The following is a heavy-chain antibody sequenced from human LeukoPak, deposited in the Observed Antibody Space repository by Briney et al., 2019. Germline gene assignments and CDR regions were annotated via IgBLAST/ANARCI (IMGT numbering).Heavy chain of an antibody. D-gene: IGHD6-19*01. CDR2: INSDGSST. J-gene: IGHJ3*02. CDR3: ARDQWPNDAFDI. CDR1: GFTFRSYW. V-gene: IGHV3-74*01. Sequence: GGSLRLSCAASGFTFRSYWMHWVRQAPGKGLVWVLRINSDGSSTTYAESVRGRFTISRDNATNTLYLLMNSLRAEDTAVYYCARDQWPNDAFDICGQRTMVTVSS.